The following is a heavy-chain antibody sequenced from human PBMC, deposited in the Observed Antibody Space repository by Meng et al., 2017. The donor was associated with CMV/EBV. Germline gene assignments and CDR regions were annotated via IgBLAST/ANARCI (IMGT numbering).Heavy chain of an antibody. Sequence: GGSLRLSCAASGFTFSSYCMHWVRQAPGKGLVWVSRINSDGSSTSYADSVKGRFTISRDNAKNTLYLQMNSLRAEDTAVYYCATPLGINDFWSGYPNYGMDVWGQGTTVTVSS. CDR2: INSDGSST. J-gene: IGHJ6*02. CDR1: GFTFSSYC. CDR3: ATPLGINDFWSGYPNYGMDV. V-gene: IGHV3-74*01. D-gene: IGHD3-3*01.